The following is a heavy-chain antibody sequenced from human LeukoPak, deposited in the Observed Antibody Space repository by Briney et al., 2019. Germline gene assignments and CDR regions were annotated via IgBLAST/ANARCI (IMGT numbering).Heavy chain of an antibody. D-gene: IGHD6-19*01. CDR3: ARQPPSGWYYFDY. V-gene: IGHV5-51*01. Sequence: AGESLKISCKGSGYSFTSYWIGWVRQMPGKGLEWIGIIYPGDSDTRYSPSFQGQVAISADKSISTAYLQWSSLKALDTAMYYCARQPPSGWYYFDYWGQGTLVTVSS. CDR1: GYSFTSYW. CDR2: IYPGDSDT. J-gene: IGHJ4*02.